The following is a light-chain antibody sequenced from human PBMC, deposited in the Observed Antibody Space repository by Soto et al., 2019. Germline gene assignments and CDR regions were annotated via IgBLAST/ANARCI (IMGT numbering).Light chain of an antibody. CDR3: TSYTNSKAYIL. V-gene: IGLV2-14*01. CDR2: EVT. J-gene: IGLJ2*01. Sequence: QSALTQPASVSGSLGQSITISCTGTRTDIGGYNYVSWYQQYPGKAHKLVICEVTSRPSGISDRFSGSKSGNTASLTISGLQAEDEADYFCTSYTNSKAYILFGGGTKLTVL. CDR1: RTDIGGYNY.